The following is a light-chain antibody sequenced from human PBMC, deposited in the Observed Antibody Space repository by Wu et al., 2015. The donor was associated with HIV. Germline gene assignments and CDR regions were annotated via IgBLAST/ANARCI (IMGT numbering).Light chain of an antibody. J-gene: IGKJ1*01. Sequence: EIVLTQSPATLYVSPGERATLSCRASQSVKSDLAWYQHKPGQSPRLLIYGASTRATGIPARFSGSGSGTDFTLIINNMQSEDFAVYYCQQYNNGPQTFGQGTKVEIK. CDR1: QSVKSD. CDR2: GAS. V-gene: IGKV3-15*01. CDR3: QQYNNGPQT.